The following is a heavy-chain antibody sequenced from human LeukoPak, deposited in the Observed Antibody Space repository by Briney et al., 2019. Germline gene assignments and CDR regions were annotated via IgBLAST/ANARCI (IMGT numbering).Heavy chain of an antibody. CDR1: GGSFSGYY. Sequence: SETLSLTCAVYGGSFSGYYWSWIRQPPGKGLEWIGEINHSGSTNYNPSLKSRVTISVDTSKNQFSLKLSSVTAADTAVYYCARGLVSGDKFFDYWGQGTLVTVSS. CDR2: INHSGST. V-gene: IGHV4-34*01. D-gene: IGHD2-21*02. CDR3: ARGLVSGDKFFDY. J-gene: IGHJ4*02.